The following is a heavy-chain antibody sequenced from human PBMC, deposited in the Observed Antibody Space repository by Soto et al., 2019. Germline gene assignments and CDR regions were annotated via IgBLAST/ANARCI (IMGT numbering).Heavy chain of an antibody. CDR3: AKGSASSRPYYFDC. V-gene: IGHV3-23*01. J-gene: IGHJ4*02. D-gene: IGHD2-2*01. Sequence: EVQLLESGGGLVQPGGSLRLSCAASGFTFSSYAMSWVRQSPGKGLEWVAAITGSGGDTYHADSVKGRFTISRENTKNTLYLKMNSLKAEDTDVYYCAKGSASSRPYYFDCWGQGTLVTVSS. CDR2: ITGSGGDT. CDR1: GFTFSSYA.